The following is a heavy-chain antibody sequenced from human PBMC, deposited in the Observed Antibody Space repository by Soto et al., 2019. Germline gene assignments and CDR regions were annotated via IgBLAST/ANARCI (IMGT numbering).Heavy chain of an antibody. D-gene: IGHD3-16*02. V-gene: IGHV3-33*01. CDR1: GFTFSSYG. CDR2: IWYDGSNK. J-gene: IGHJ3*02. CDR3: ASALPIMNTFGGVLGYPHIVSAFDN. Sequence: QVQLVESGGGVVQPGRSLRLSCAASGFTFSSYGMHWVRQAPGKGLEWVAVIWYDGSNKYYADSVKGRFTISRDNSKNTLYLHMTSLRAEDTAVYYCASALPIMNTFGGVLGYPHIVSAFDNWGQGPKVTVSS.